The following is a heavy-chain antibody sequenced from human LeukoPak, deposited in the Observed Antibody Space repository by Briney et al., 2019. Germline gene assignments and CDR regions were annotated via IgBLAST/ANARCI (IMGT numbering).Heavy chain of an antibody. CDR2: INSDGSST. V-gene: IGHV3-74*01. CDR1: GFTFSSYW. J-gene: IGHJ6*02. Sequence: GGSLRLSCAASGFTFSSYWMHWVRQAPGKGLVWVSRINSDGSSTSYADSVKGRFTISRDNAKNTLYLQMNSLRAEDTAVYYCASDGGYHGMDVWGQGTTVTVSS. D-gene: IGHD3-16*01. CDR3: ASDGGYHGMDV.